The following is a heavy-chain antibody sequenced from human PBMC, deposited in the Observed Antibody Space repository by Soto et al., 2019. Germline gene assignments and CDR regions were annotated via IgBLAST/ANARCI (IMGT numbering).Heavy chain of an antibody. CDR1: GFSFSGHA. D-gene: IGHD4-4*01. CDR2: ISNSGTTT. V-gene: IGHV3-23*01. CDR3: ANGGDSNYVSYPTSY. J-gene: IGHJ4*02. Sequence: GGSLRLSCAASGFSFSGHAMNWVRQAPGKGLEWVSGISNSGTTTYYADSVKGRFTISRDNSKSTLYLQMNTLRVEDTAIYYCANGGDSNYVSYPTSYWGLGTLVTVSS.